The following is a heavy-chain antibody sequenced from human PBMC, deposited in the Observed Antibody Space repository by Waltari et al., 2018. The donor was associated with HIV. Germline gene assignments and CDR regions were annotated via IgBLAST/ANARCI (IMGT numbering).Heavy chain of an antibody. V-gene: IGHV3-53*01. CDR1: GFSVSSNY. J-gene: IGHJ4*02. D-gene: IGHD2-21*02. CDR2: SYSGGST. CDR3: ARGFGCGGNCYYFDY. Sequence: EVQRVESGGGLLQPGGSLRLSCAASGFSVSSNYMSWVRQASGKGLEGVVVSYSGGSTYYADSVKGRFTISRDNSKNTLYLQMNSLRAEDTAVYYCARGFGCGGNCYYFDYWGQGTLVTVSS.